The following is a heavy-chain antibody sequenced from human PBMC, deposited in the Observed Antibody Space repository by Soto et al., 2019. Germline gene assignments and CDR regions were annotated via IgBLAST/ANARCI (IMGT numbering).Heavy chain of an antibody. V-gene: IGHV3-74*03. CDR3: ARPRSSDNWNHFDI. J-gene: IGHJ3*02. D-gene: IGHD1-20*01. Sequence: GGSLRLSCAASGFTFSSYWMHWVRQVPGKGLAWVSRINSDGGSTTYADSVRGRFTISRDNAKNTLYLQMNSLRVEDTAVYYCARPRSSDNWNHFDIWGQGTMVTVSS. CDR2: INSDGGST. CDR1: GFTFSSYW.